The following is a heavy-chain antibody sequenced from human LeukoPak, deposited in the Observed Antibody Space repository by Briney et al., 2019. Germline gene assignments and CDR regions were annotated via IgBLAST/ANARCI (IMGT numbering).Heavy chain of an antibody. J-gene: IGHJ3*02. Sequence: GGSLRLSCAASGFTFSSYGMHWVRQAPGKGLEWVAFIRYDGSNKYYADSVKGRFTISRDNSKNTLYLQMNSLRAEDTAVYYCAKDFAGYNYGYGDPFDIWGQGTMVTVSS. CDR1: GFTFSSYG. V-gene: IGHV3-30*02. CDR2: IRYDGSNK. D-gene: IGHD5-18*01. CDR3: AKDFAGYNYGYGDPFDI.